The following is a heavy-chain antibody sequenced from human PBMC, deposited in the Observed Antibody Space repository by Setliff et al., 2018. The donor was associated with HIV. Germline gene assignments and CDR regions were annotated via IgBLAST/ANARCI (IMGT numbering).Heavy chain of an antibody. CDR2: IYYSGST. D-gene: IGHD2-8*02. CDR1: GGSISSYY. CDR3: ARAPTGVTNAFDI. V-gene: IGHV4-59*08. J-gene: IGHJ3*02. Sequence: PSETLSLTCTVSGGSISSYYWSWIRQPPGKGLEWIGYIYYSGSTNYNPSLESRLTISVDTSRNQFSLRLSSVTAADTAVYYCARAPTGVTNAFDIWGQGTMVTVSS.